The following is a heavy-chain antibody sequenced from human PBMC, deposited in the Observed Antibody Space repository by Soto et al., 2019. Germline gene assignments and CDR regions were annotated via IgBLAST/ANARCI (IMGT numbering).Heavy chain of an antibody. CDR3: AREEIATYTPMAVFDY. D-gene: IGHD2-21*01. CDR2: TYYRSKWYN. CDR1: GDSVSSNSAA. V-gene: IGHV6-1*01. Sequence: SQTLSLTCAISGDSVSSNSAAWNWIRQSPSRGLEWLGRTYYRSKWYNDYAVSVKSRITINPDTSKNQFSLQLNSVTPEDTAVYYCAREEIATYTPMAVFDYCGQGTLVTVSS. J-gene: IGHJ4*02.